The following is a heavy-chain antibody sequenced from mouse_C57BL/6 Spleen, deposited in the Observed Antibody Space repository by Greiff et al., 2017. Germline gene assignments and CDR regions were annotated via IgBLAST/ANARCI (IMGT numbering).Heavy chain of an antibody. V-gene: IGHV10-1*01. CDR3: VRQGPTTDWYFDV. D-gene: IGHD1-1*01. CDR1: GFSFNTYA. J-gene: IGHJ1*03. Sequence: EVQGVESGGGLVQPKGSLKLSCAASGFSFNTYAMNWVRQAPGKGLEWVARIRSKSNNYATYYADSVKDRFTISRDDSESMLYLQMNNLKTEDTVMYYCVRQGPTTDWYFDVWGTGTTVTVSS. CDR2: IRSKSNNYAT.